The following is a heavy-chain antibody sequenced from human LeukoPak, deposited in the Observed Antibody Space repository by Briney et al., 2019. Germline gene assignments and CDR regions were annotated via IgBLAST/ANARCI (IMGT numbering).Heavy chain of an antibody. J-gene: IGHJ6*03. CDR3: ARADRTLGYCSSTSCPYYYYMDV. Sequence: GASVKVSCKASGYTFTSYYMHWVRQAPGQGLEWMGIINPSGGSTSYAQKFQGRVTITRNTSISTAYMELSSLRSEDTAVYFCARADRTLGYCSSTSCPYYYYMDVWGKGTTVTVSS. CDR1: GYTFTSYY. V-gene: IGHV1-46*01. D-gene: IGHD2-2*01. CDR2: INPSGGST.